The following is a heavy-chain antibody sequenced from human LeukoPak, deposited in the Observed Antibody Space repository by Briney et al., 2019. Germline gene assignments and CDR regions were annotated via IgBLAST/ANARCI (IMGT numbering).Heavy chain of an antibody. J-gene: IGHJ5*02. CDR3: AGGYYCTADYASLASGFDP. CDR1: GFTFSSYS. V-gene: IGHV3-21*01. Sequence: GGSLRLSCAASGFTFSSYSMNWVRQAPGKGLEWVSSIRSSGTYVSYADSVKGRFTISRDNAKNSLSMQMNSLRAEDAAVYYGAGGYYCTADYASLASGFDPWGQGTLVTVSS. CDR2: IRSSGTYV. D-gene: IGHD2-8*01.